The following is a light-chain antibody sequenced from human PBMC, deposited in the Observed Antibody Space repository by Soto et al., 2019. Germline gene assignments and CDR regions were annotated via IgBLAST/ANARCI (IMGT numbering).Light chain of an antibody. J-gene: IGKJ1*01. CDR2: AAS. CDR3: QQYGSSPTWT. CDR1: QSVSSSY. V-gene: IGKV3-20*01. Sequence: VLTQSPGTLSLSPGERATLSCRASQSVSSSYLAWYQQKPGQAPRLLIYAASSRATGIPDRFSGSGSGTDFTLTISRLEPEDFAVYYCQQYGSSPTWTFGQGTKVDIK.